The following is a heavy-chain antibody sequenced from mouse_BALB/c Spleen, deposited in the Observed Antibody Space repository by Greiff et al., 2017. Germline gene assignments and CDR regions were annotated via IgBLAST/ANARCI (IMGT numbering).Heavy chain of an antibody. CDR2: IDPSDSET. CDR3: ARREGYYYAMDY. V-gene: IGHV1S127*01. CDR1: GYSFTSYW. J-gene: IGHJ4*01. Sequence: VQLQQSGPQLVRPGASVKISCKASGYSFTSYWMHWVKQRPGQGLEWIGMIDPSDSETRLNQKFKDKATLTVDKSSSTAYMQLSSPTSEDSAVYYCARREGYYYAMDYWGQGTSVTVSS.